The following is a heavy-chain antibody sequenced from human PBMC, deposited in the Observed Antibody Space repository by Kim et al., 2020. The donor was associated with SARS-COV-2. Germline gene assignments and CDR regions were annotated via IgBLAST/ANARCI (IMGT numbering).Heavy chain of an antibody. D-gene: IGHD3-3*01. Sequence: SLKSRVPISVDTSKNQFSLKLSSVTAADTAVYYCARGNYDFWSGYRPMDVWGQGTTVTVSS. J-gene: IGHJ6*02. CDR3: ARGNYDFWSGYRPMDV. V-gene: IGHV4-34*01.